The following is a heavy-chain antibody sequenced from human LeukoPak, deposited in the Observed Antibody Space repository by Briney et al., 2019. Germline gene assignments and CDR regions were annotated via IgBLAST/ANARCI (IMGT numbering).Heavy chain of an antibody. J-gene: IGHJ4*02. Sequence: GGSLRLSCAASGFIFSNYGMHWVRQAPGKGLEWVAVVSYDGSNKFYADSVKGRFTISRDNSKNTLSLQMSSLRAEDTAVYYCAKAETMTQRGYFDYWGQGTLVTVSS. V-gene: IGHV3-30*18. CDR1: GFIFSNYG. D-gene: IGHD1-1*01. CDR3: AKAETMTQRGYFDY. CDR2: VSYDGSNK.